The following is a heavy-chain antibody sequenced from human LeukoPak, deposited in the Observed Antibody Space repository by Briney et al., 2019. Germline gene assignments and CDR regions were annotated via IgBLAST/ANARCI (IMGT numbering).Heavy chain of an antibody. CDR3: VLGGESGTQPFDP. J-gene: IGHJ5*02. CDR1: DSTFTTYG. CDR2: ISAYSGNT. V-gene: IGHV1-18*01. Sequence: APLKVSSKTSDSTFTTYGIPWVRQSHGQGLEWVGWISAYSGNTYYAQRLQGRVSMTTDTSTSTAYMELKTLRSDDTAVYYCVLGGESGTQPFDPWGQGTLVTVSS. D-gene: IGHD3-10*01.